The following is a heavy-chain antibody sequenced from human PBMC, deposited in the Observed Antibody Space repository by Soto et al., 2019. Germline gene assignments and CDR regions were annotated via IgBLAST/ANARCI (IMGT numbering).Heavy chain of an antibody. CDR1: GYTFTSYY. CDR3: LVVPAAQSPWGFDI. Sequence: ASVKVSCKASGYTFTSYYMHWVRQAPGQGLEWMGIINPSGGSTSYAQKFQGRVTMTRDTSTSTVYMKLSSLRSEDTVVYYCLVVPAAQSPWGFDIWGQGTMVTVSS. CDR2: INPSGGST. J-gene: IGHJ3*02. V-gene: IGHV1-46*01. D-gene: IGHD2-2*01.